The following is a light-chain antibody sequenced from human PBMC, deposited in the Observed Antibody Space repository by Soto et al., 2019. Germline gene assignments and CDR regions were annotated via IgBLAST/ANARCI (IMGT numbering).Light chain of an antibody. CDR1: QTISSW. CDR2: AAS. J-gene: IGKJ1*01. V-gene: IGKV1-5*01. CDR3: QQYNSYRT. Sequence: DIQMTQSPSTLSGSVGDRVTITCRASQTISSWLAWYQQKPGKAPKLLMYAASTLQSGVPSRFSGSGSGTEFTLTISSLQPDDFATYYCQQYNSYRTFGQGTKVDIK.